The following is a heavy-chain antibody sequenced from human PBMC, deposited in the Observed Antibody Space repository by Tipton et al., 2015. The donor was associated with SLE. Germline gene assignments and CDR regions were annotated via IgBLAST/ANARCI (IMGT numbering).Heavy chain of an antibody. CDR2: INHSGST. CDR3: ARGSLTYYYDSSGYYLYYFDY. CDR1: GGSFSGYY. V-gene: IGHV4-34*01. Sequence: TLSLTCAVYGGSFSGYYWSWIRQPPGKGLEWIGEINHSGSTNYNPSLKSRVTISVDTSKNQFSLKLSSVTAADTAVYYCARGSLTYYYDSSGYYLYYFDYRGQGTLVTVSS. D-gene: IGHD3-22*01. J-gene: IGHJ4*02.